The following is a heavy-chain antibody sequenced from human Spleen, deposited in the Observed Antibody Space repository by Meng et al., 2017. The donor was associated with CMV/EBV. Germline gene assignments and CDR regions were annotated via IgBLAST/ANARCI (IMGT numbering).Heavy chain of an antibody. CDR1: GFTFSAYS. CDR2: IKQDGSEK. V-gene: IGHV3-7*01. D-gene: IGHD3-3*01. CDR3: AKISDFWSGSDV. Sequence: GGSLRLSCAASGFTFSAYSMNWVRQAPGKGLEWVANIKQDGSEKYYVDSVKGRFTISRDNAKNSLYLQMNSLRAEDTAVYYCAKISDFWSGSDVWGQGTTVTVSS. J-gene: IGHJ6*02.